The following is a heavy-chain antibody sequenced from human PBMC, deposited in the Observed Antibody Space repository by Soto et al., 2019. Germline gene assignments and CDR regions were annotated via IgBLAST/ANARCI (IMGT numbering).Heavy chain of an antibody. J-gene: IGHJ6*03. CDR3: ARLRDYYYLDV. CDR2: IYYSGST. CDR1: GGSISSYY. Sequence: SETLSLTCTVSGGSISSYYWSWIRQPPGKGLEWIGYIYYSGSTNYNPSLKSRVTISVDTSKNQFSLKLSSVTAADTAVYYCARLRDYYYLDVWGKGTTVTVSS. V-gene: IGHV4-59*08.